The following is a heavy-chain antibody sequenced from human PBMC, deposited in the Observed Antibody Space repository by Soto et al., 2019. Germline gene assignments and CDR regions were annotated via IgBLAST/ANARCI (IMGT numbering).Heavy chain of an antibody. CDR3: AKVRVGATRGGFDY. V-gene: IGHV3-23*01. CDR2: FSGSGGST. D-gene: IGHD1-26*01. J-gene: IGHJ4*02. Sequence: GGSLRLSCAASGFTFSSYAMSWVRQAPGKGLEWVSAFSGSGGSTYYADSVKGRFTISRDNSKNTLYLQMNSLRAEDTAVYYCAKVRVGATRGGFDYWGQGTLVTVSS. CDR1: GFTFSSYA.